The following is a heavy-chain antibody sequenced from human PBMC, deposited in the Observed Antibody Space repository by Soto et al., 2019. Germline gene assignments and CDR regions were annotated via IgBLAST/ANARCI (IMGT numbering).Heavy chain of an antibody. CDR1: GLTFSRHA. CDR3: AKQPSGSDS. D-gene: IGHD6-25*01. J-gene: IGHJ5*01. CDR2: ISESSSNT. Sequence: EVQLLESGGGLVQPGGSLRLSCAASGLTFSRHAMAWVRQAPGKGLEWLSSISESSSNTYYADSVKGRFTISKDNTKNTLYLQMNSLRDEDTAVYYCAKQPSGSDSWGQGTLVTVSS. V-gene: IGHV3-23*01.